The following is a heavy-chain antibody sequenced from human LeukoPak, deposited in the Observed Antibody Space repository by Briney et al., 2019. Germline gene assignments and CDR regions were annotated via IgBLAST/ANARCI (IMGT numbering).Heavy chain of an antibody. CDR3: SKGHYDVLTGYLFDY. J-gene: IGHJ4*02. D-gene: IGHD3-9*01. V-gene: IGHV3-43*02. CDR2: ISGDGGST. Sequence: GGSLRLSCAASGFTFDDYAMHWVRQAPGKGLEWVSLISGDGGSTYYADSVKGRFTISRDNSKNSLYLQMDSLRTEDTAFYYCSKGHYDVLTGYLFDYWGQGTLVTVSP. CDR1: GFTFDDYA.